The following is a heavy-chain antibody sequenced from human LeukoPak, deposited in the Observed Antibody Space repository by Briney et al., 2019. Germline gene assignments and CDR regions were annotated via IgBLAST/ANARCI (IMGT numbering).Heavy chain of an antibody. J-gene: IGHJ4*02. CDR3: AKDRRNYDFWSGYLDY. V-gene: IGHV3-23*01. CDR1: GFTFSSYA. Sequence: GGSLRLSCAASGFTFSSYAMSWVRQAPGKGLEWVSTISGSGTYYADSVRGRFTISRDNSKNTLYLQMNSLRAEDTAVYYCAKDRRNYDFWSGYLDYWGQGTLVTVSS. CDR2: ISGSGT. D-gene: IGHD3-3*01.